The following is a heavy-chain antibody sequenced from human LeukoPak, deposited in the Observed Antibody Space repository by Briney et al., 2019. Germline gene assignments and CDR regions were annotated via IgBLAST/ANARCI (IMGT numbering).Heavy chain of an antibody. V-gene: IGHV4-34*01. CDR1: GGSFSGYY. CDR3: ARGRAAAGINYYYGMDV. J-gene: IGHJ6*02. D-gene: IGHD6-13*01. CDR2: INHSGST. Sequence: SETLSFTCAVYGGSFSGYYWSWIRQPPGKGLEWIGEINHSGSTNYNPSLKSRVTISVDTSKNQFSLRLSSVTAADTAVYYCARGRAAAGINYYYGMDVWGQGTTVTVSS.